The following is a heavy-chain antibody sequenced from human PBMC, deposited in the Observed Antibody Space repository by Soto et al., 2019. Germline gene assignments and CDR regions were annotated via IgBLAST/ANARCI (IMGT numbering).Heavy chain of an antibody. CDR3: AAHPSIAVAGTDY. J-gene: IGHJ4*02. CDR1: GFTFSSYA. V-gene: IGHV3-23*01. D-gene: IGHD6-19*01. Sequence: PGGSLRLSCAASGFTFSSYAMSWVRQAPGKGLEWVSAISGSGGSTYYADSVKGRFTISRDNSKNTLYLQMNSLRAEDTAVYYCAAHPSIAVAGTDYWGQGTLVTVSS. CDR2: ISGSGGST.